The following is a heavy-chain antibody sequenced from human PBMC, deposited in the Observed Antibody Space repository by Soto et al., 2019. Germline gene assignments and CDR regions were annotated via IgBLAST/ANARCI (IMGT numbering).Heavy chain of an antibody. CDR3: ARSEFGELFGLDP. J-gene: IGHJ5*02. V-gene: IGHV1-46*01. CDR2: INPNAGST. CDR1: GYTLTSNY. D-gene: IGHD3-10*01. Sequence: ASVKVSCKASGYTLTSNYMHWVRQAPGQGLEWMGIINPNAGSTNYARKFQGRVSITSDTSTSTVYMELSSLRSEDTAVYYCARSEFGELFGLDPWGQGTLVTVSS.